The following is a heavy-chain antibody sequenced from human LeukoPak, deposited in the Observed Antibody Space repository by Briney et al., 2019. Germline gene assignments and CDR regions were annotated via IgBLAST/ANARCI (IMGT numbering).Heavy chain of an antibody. CDR3: ARAATDSGYDWTTFDY. V-gene: IGHV4-34*01. CDR2: INHSGIT. CDR1: GGSFRGYY. Sequence: SETLSLTCAVYGGSFRGYYWSWIRQPPGKGLEWIGEINHSGITNYNPSLKSRVTISVDTSKNQFSLKLNFVTAADTALYYCARAATDSGYDWTTFDYWGQGTLVTVSS. J-gene: IGHJ4*02. D-gene: IGHD5-12*01.